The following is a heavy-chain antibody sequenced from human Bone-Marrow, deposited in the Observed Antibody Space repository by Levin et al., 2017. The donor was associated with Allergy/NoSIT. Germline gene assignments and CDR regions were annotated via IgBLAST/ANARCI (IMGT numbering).Heavy chain of an antibody. V-gene: IGHV3-30-3*01. CDR1: GFTFSSYA. Sequence: GESLKISCAASGFTFSSYAMHWVRQAPGKGLEWVAVISYDGSNKYYADSVKGRFTISRDNSKNTLYLQMNSLRAEDTAVYYCARKNKRPRVGATTDFDYWGQGTLVTVSS. CDR3: ARKNKRPRVGATTDFDY. D-gene: IGHD1-26*01. J-gene: IGHJ4*02. CDR2: ISYDGSNK.